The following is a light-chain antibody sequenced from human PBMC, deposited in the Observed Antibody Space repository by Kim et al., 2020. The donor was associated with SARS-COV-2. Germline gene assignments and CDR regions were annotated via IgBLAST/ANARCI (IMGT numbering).Light chain of an antibody. V-gene: IGLV2-8*01. CDR1: SSDIGGYNF. J-gene: IGLJ2*01. CDR3: SSYAGRQNFV. Sequence: GQSVTISCTGTSSDIGGYNFVAWYQQHPGKAPKVMISEVNKRPSGVPDRFSGSKSGNTASLTVSGLQAEDEADYYCSSYAGRQNFVFGGGTQLTVL. CDR2: EVN.